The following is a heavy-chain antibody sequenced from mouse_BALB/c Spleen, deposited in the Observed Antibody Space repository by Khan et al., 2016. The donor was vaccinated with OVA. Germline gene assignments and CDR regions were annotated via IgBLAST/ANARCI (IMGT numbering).Heavy chain of an antibody. D-gene: IGHD2-1*01. Sequence: QVQLQQSGPGLVAPSQSLSITCTVSGFSLTSYGVHWVRQPPGKGLEWLGVIWTGGSTNYNSALMSRLSISKDNSKSQVSLKMNSLQTDDTAMYYCARYYGNYGWYFDVWGAGTTVTVSS. CDR3: ARYYGNYGWYFDV. CDR2: IWTGGST. V-gene: IGHV2-9*02. CDR1: GFSLTSYG. J-gene: IGHJ1*01.